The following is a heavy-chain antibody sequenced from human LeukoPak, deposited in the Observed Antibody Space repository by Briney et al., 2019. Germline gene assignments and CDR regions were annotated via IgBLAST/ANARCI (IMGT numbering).Heavy chain of an antibody. CDR3: AREVVVSNRWLQPQYGMDV. D-gene: IGHD5-24*01. CDR2: INPSGGST. J-gene: IGHJ6*02. Sequence: ASVKVSCKTSGYSFTDYYMHWVRQAPGQGLEWMGIINPSGGSTSYAQKFQGRVTMTRDTSASTVYMELSSLRSEDTAVYYCAREVVVSNRWLQPQYGMDVWGQGTTVTVSS. CDR1: GYSFTDYY. V-gene: IGHV1-46*01.